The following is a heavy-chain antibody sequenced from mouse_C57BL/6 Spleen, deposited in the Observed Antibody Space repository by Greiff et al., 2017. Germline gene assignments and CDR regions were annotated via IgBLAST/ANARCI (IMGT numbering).Heavy chain of an antibody. Sequence: QVQLQQPGAELVRPGTSVKLSCKASGYTFTSYWMHWVKQRPGQGLEWIGVIDPSDSYTNYNQKFKGKATLTVDTSSSTAYMQLSSLTSEDSAVYYCAIIYYDYDDAMDYWGQGTSVTVSS. D-gene: IGHD2-4*01. J-gene: IGHJ4*01. V-gene: IGHV1-59*01. CDR2: IDPSDSYT. CDR1: GYTFTSYW. CDR3: AIIYYDYDDAMDY.